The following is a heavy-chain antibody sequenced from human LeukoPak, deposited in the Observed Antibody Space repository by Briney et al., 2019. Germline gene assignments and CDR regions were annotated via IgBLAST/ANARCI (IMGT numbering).Heavy chain of an antibody. D-gene: IGHD5-24*01. Sequence: SETLSLTCTVSGGSISNYYWSWIRQPPGKGLEWIGYIYYSGSTNYNPSLKSRVTISVDTPKNQFSLKLSSVTAADTAVYYCARDPSMVATKGMDYWGQGTLVTVSS. CDR3: ARDPSMVATKGMDY. V-gene: IGHV4-59*12. J-gene: IGHJ4*02. CDR1: GGSISNYY. CDR2: IYYSGST.